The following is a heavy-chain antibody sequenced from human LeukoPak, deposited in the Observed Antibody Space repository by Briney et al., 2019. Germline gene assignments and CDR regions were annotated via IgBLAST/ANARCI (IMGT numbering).Heavy chain of an antibody. D-gene: IGHD1-26*01. CDR2: INHSGST. V-gene: IGHV4-34*01. CDR3: ARREVETTFYYYYYMDV. J-gene: IGHJ6*03. CDR1: GGSFSGYY. Sequence: SETLSLTCAVYGGSFSGYYWSWIRQPPGKGLEWIGEINHSGSTNYNPSLKSRVTMSVDTSKNQFSLKLISVTAADTAVYYCARREVETTFYYYYYMDVWGKGTTVTVSS.